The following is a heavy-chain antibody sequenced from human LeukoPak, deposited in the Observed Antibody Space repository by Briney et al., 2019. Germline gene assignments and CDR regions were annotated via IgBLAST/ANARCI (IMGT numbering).Heavy chain of an antibody. CDR3: ARISSSNWYNERGAFDV. D-gene: IGHD6-13*01. J-gene: IGHJ3*01. Sequence: SETLSLTCTVSGGSISSSSYYWGWVRQPPGKGLEWIGFVYYTGSTNYSPSLKSRVTISVDTSKNQFSLKLRSVTAADTAVYYCARISSSNWYNERGAFDVWGQGTMVTVSS. V-gene: IGHV4-61*05. CDR1: GGSISSSSYY. CDR2: VYYTGST.